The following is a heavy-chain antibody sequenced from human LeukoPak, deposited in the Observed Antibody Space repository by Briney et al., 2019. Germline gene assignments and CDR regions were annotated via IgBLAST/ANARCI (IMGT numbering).Heavy chain of an antibody. CDR3: ARVEASGYDYGAFDY. CDR2: IKQDGSEK. J-gene: IGHJ4*02. D-gene: IGHD5-12*01. Sequence: GGSLRLSCAASGFTFDRYWMSWVRQAPGKGLEWVANIKQDGSEKYYVDSVKGRFTISRDNAKNSLYLQMNSLRAEDTVVYYCARVEASGYDYGAFDYWGQGTLVTVSS. V-gene: IGHV3-7*01. CDR1: GFTFDRYW.